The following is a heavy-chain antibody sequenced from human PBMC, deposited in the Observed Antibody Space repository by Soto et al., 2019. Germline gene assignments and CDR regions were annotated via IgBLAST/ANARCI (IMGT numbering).Heavy chain of an antibody. CDR2: IYWDDDK. V-gene: IGHV2-5*02. J-gene: IGHJ4*02. CDR1: GFSLSTSGVG. Sequence: SGPTLVNPTQTLTLTCTFSGFSLSTSGVGVGWIRQPPGKALEWLALIYWDDDKRYSPSLKSRLTITKDTSKNQVVLTMTNMDPVDTATYYCAHTSTSFYCSGGICYYFDYWGQGTLVTVSS. D-gene: IGHD2-15*01. CDR3: AHTSTSFYCSGGICYYFDY.